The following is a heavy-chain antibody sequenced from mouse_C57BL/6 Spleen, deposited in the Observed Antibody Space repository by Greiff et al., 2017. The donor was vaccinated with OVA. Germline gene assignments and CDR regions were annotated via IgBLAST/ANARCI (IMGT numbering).Heavy chain of an antibody. CDR3: ARWGFAY. V-gene: IGHV1-54*01. CDR1: GYAFTNYL. CDR2: INPGSGGT. Sequence: QVQLQQYGAELVRPGTSVKVSCKASGYAFTNYLIEWVKQRPGQGLEWIGVINPGSGGTNYNEKFKGKATLTADKSSSTAYMQLSSLTSEDSAVYFCARWGFAYWGQGTLVTVSA. J-gene: IGHJ3*01.